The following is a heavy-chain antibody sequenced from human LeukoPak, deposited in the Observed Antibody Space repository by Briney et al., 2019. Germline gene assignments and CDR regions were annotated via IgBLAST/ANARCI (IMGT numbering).Heavy chain of an antibody. J-gene: IGHJ4*02. CDR3: ARILGFTLDY. Sequence: GGSLRLSCAGSGFTFSGYSMNWVRQAPGKGLDRVSYIFTSGTTVSYADSVKGRFTISRDNAKNSLYLQMNSLRDADTAVYYCARILGFTLDYWGQGTLVTVSS. CDR1: GFTFSGYS. D-gene: IGHD3-10*01. CDR2: IFTSGTTV. V-gene: IGHV3-48*02.